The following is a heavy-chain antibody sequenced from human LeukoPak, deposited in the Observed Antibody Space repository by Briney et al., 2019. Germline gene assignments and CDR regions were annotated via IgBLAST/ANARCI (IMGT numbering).Heavy chain of an antibody. V-gene: IGHV1-46*01. Sequence: ASVKVSCKASGYTFTSNCIHWVRQAPGQGLEWMGMIYPRDGSTSYAQKFQGRVTVTRDTSTSTVHMELSGLRSEDTAVYYCARDQEGFDYWGQGALVTVSS. CDR2: IYPRDGST. CDR1: GYTFTSNC. J-gene: IGHJ4*02. CDR3: ARDQEGFDY.